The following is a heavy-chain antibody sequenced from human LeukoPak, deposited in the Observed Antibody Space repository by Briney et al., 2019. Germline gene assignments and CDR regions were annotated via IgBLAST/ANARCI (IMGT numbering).Heavy chain of an antibody. D-gene: IGHD2-2*01. CDR1: GYTSTSYY. CDR3: ARAVMGCSSTSCSLSY. J-gene: IGHJ4*02. CDR2: INPSGGST. V-gene: IGHV1-46*01. Sequence: ASVKVSCKASGYTSTSYYMHWVRQAPGQGLEWMGIINPSGGSTSYAQKFQGRVTMTRDTSTSTVYMELSSLRSEDTAVYYCARAVMGCSSTSCSLSYWGQGTLVTVSS.